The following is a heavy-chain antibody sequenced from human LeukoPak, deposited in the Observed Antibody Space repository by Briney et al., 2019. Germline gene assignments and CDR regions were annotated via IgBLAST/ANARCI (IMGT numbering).Heavy chain of an antibody. CDR1: GYTFTSYY. Sequence: ASVKVSFKASGYTFTSYYMHWVRRAPGQGLEWMGIINPSGGSTSYAQKFQGRVTMTRDTSTSTVYMELSSLRSEDTAVYYCARGIAVADDAFDIWGQGTMVTVSS. J-gene: IGHJ3*02. D-gene: IGHD6-19*01. CDR3: ARGIAVADDAFDI. V-gene: IGHV1-46*01. CDR2: INPSGGST.